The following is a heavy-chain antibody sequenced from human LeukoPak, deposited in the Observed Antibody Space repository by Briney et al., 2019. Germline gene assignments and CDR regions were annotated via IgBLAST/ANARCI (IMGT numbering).Heavy chain of an antibody. D-gene: IGHD6-13*01. CDR2: ISWNSGSI. V-gene: IGHV3-9*01. Sequence: GGSLRLSCAASGFTFDDYAMHWVRQAPGKGLEWVSGISWNSGSIGYADSVKGRFTISRDNAKNSLYLQMNSLRAEDTALYYCAKARYPVAAGVLDYWGQGTLVTVSS. J-gene: IGHJ4*02. CDR3: AKARYPVAAGVLDY. CDR1: GFTFDDYA.